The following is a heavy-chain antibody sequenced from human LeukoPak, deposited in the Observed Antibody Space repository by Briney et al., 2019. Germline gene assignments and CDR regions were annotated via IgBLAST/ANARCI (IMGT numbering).Heavy chain of an antibody. CDR3: ARNGGDILTGYDH. Sequence: ASVKVSCKASGGTFSSYAISWVRQAPGQGLEWMGGIIPIFGTANYAQKFQGRVTITTDESTSTAYMELSSLRSEDTALYYCARNGGDILTGYDHWGQGTLVTVSS. J-gene: IGHJ5*02. D-gene: IGHD3-9*01. CDR2: IIPIFGTA. V-gene: IGHV1-69*05. CDR1: GGTFSSYA.